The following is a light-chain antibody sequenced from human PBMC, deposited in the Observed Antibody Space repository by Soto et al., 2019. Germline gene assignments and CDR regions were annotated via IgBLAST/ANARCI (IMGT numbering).Light chain of an antibody. Sequence: EIVLTQSPGTLSLSPGERATLSCRASQSVISSYLAWYQQKPGQTPRLLIYSASRRASGVPARFSGSGSATDFTLTISRLEPEDFAVYYCQQYGSSPMYIFGQGTKVDIK. CDR1: QSVISSY. CDR3: QQYGSSPMYI. J-gene: IGKJ2*01. CDR2: SAS. V-gene: IGKV3-20*01.